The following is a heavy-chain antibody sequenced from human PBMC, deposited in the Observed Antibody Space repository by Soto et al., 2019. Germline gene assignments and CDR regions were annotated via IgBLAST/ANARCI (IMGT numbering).Heavy chain of an antibody. CDR1: GGSMSSSSYY. J-gene: IGHJ4*02. CDR2: MYFSGFYSGST. D-gene: IGHD3-9*01. Sequence: PSETLSLTCTVSGGSMSSSSYYWGGFGRPPGKGLEWIANMYFSGFYSGSTSYNPSLKSRVTISVDTSKNQFSLQVSSVTAADTAVYYCARGFDILTFGFCLDYWGQGTLVTVSS. CDR3: ARGFDILTFGFCLDY. V-gene: IGHV4-39*01.